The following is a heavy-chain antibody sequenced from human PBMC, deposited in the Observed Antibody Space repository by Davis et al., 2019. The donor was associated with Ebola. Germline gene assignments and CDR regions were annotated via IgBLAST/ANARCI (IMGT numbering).Heavy chain of an antibody. Sequence: HSQTLSLTCAVSGDSVSISSGGYNWIRQSPSRGLEWLGRTYYNSKWYNDYAASVKSRIIINPDTSKNQFSLQLNSVTPEDTAVYYCARYTWNDRRFDPWGQGTLVTVSS. CDR1: GDSVSISSGG. CDR2: TYYNSKWYN. CDR3: ARYTWNDRRFDP. D-gene: IGHD1-20*01. J-gene: IGHJ5*02. V-gene: IGHV6-1*01.